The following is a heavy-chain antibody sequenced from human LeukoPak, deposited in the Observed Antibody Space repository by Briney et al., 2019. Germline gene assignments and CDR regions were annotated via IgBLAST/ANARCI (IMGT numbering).Heavy chain of an antibody. D-gene: IGHD3-16*02. Sequence: GGSLRLSCTASGFTFFAYSMNWVRQAPGKGLEWISYISSTSSTIYYADSVKGRFTISRDNSKNTLFLQMNSLRAEDTAVYYCAKDKGGVIVITSDYWGQGTLVTVSS. CDR2: ISSTSSTI. CDR3: AKDKGGVIVITSDY. J-gene: IGHJ4*02. V-gene: IGHV3-48*01. CDR1: GFTFFAYS.